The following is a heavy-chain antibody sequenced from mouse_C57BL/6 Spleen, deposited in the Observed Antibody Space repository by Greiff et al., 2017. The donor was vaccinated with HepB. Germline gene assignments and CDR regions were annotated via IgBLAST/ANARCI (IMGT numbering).Heavy chain of an antibody. V-gene: IGHV1-64*01. Sequence: QVQLQQPGAELVKPGASVKLSCKASGYTFTSYWMHWVKQRPGQGLEWIGMIHPNSGSTNYNEKFKSKATLTVDKSSSTAYMQLSSLTSEDSAVYYCARTDYDLYYAMDYWGQGTSVTVSS. D-gene: IGHD1-1*01. CDR1: GYTFTSYW. J-gene: IGHJ4*01. CDR2: IHPNSGST. CDR3: ARTDYDLYYAMDY.